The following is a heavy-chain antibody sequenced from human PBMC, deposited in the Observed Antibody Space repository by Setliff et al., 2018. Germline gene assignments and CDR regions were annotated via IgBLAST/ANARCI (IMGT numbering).Heavy chain of an antibody. D-gene: IGHD3-22*01. Sequence: GASVKVSCKASGYSFTNYDINRVRQATGQGLEWMGWINPNSGNTDYAQKFQGRVTMTTNTSINTAYMELSSLRSEDTAVYYCADVDRGYDSSAYWGAFDIWGQGTMVTVSS. CDR3: ADVDRGYDSSAYWGAFDI. CDR2: INPNSGNT. V-gene: IGHV1-8*02. CDR1: GYSFTNYD. J-gene: IGHJ3*02.